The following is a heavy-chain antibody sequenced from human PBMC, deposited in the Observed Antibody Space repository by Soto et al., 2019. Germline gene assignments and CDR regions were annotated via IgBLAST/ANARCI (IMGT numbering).Heavy chain of an antibody. J-gene: IGHJ1*01. CDR2: TSYAGSDK. CDR1: GFTFRSYV. V-gene: IGHV3-30*19. CDR3: ARWGTTGGLYV. D-gene: IGHD2-8*01. Sequence: QVQLVESGGGVVQPGTSMRVSCVGSGFTFRSYVIHWVRQAPGKELEWVALTSYAGSDKYYGDSVRGRFTISRDNSRNTVDLQMDSLRLEDTALYSCARWGTTGGLYVWGQGTLVSVSS.